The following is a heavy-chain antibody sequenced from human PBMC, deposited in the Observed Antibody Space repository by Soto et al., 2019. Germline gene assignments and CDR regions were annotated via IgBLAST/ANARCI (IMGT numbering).Heavy chain of an antibody. Sequence: QVQLVESGGGVVQPGRSLRLSCAASGFTFSSHGMHWVRQAPGKGLEWVAIISYDGSNKYYADSVKGRLTISRDNSKNTLYLQMNSLRAEDTAVYYCAKDRLDSGLGEVDYWGQGTLVTVSS. CDR2: ISYDGSNK. J-gene: IGHJ4*02. CDR3: AKDRLDSGLGEVDY. D-gene: IGHD3-16*01. CDR1: GFTFSSHG. V-gene: IGHV3-30*18.